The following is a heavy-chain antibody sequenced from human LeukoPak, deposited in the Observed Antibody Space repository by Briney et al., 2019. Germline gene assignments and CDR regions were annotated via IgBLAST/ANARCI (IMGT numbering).Heavy chain of an antibody. J-gene: IGHJ3*02. V-gene: IGHV3-7*01. CDR2: IKQDGSEK. Sequence: GGSLRLSCAASGFTFSSYWMSWVRQAPGKGLEWVANIKQDGSEKYYVDSVKGRFTISRDNAKNSLYLQMNSLRAEDTAVYYCAREAGGPYGSGLSRRDAFDIWGQGTMVTVSS. D-gene: IGHD3-10*01. CDR1: GFTFSSYW. CDR3: AREAGGPYGSGLSRRDAFDI.